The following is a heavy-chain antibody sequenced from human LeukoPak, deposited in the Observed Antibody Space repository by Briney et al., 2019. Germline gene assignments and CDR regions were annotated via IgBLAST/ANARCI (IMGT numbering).Heavy chain of an antibody. D-gene: IGHD4-11*01. V-gene: IGHV3-69-1*01. J-gene: IGHJ4*02. CDR1: GSTFSAYD. CDR2: ISRSNNV. Sequence: PGGSLRLSCAASGSTFSAYDMNWVRQAPGKGLEWVSYISRSNNVYYVDSVKGRFTISRDNAKNSLYLQMNSLRAEDTAVYYCAYSNSFDYWGQGTLVTVSS. CDR3: AYSNSFDY.